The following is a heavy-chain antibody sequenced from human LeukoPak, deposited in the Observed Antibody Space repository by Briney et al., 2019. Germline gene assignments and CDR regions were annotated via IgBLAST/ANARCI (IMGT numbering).Heavy chain of an antibody. CDR3: ARQWGPYFDY. D-gene: IGHD1-26*01. Sequence: PSETLSLTCTVSGYSISSGYYWGWIRQPPGKGLEWVGSIYHSGSTYYNPSLKSRVTISVDTSKNQFSLKLSSVTAADTAVYYCARQWGPYFDYWGQGTLVTVSS. J-gene: IGHJ4*02. V-gene: IGHV4-38-2*02. CDR2: IYHSGST. CDR1: GYSISSGYY.